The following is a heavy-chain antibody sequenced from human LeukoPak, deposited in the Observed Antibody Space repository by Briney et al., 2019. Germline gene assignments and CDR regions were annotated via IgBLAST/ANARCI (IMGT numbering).Heavy chain of an antibody. Sequence: PGGSLRLSCAASGFTFSSNYMSWVRQAPGKGLEWVSVIYSGGSTYYADSVKGRFTISRDNSKHTLYLQMNSLRAEDTAVYYCARGTDSLWFGELSCCAFDIWGQGTMVTVSS. V-gene: IGHV3-66*02. CDR1: GFTFSSNY. D-gene: IGHD3-10*01. CDR3: ARGTDSLWFGELSCCAFDI. CDR2: IYSGGST. J-gene: IGHJ3*02.